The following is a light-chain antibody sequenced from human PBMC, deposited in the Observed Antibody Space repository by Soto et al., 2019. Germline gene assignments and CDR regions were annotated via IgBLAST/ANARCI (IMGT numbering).Light chain of an antibody. V-gene: IGKV3-11*01. CDR2: DAS. CDR3: QQRSNWPPT. Sequence: EIVLTQSPATLSLSPGERATLSCRASQTVGRSLAWYQQQPGQAPRLLISDASNRATGIPARFSGSGSGTDFTLTISSLEPEDFAVYYCQQRSNWPPTFGQGTRLEIK. J-gene: IGKJ5*01. CDR1: QTVGRS.